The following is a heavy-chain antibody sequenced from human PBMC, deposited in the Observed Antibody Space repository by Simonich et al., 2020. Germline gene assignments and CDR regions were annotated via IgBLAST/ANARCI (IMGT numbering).Heavy chain of an antibody. CDR2: INPNSGGT. CDR3: ARRLTNYYYYYMDV. CDR1: GYTFTGYY. J-gene: IGHJ6*03. V-gene: IGHV1-2*02. D-gene: IGHD4-17*01. Sequence: QVQLVQSGAEVKKPGASVKVSCKASGYTFTGYYMHWVRQAPGQGLEWMGWINPNSGGTNYAQKFQGRITMTRDTSISTAYMELSRLRSDDTAVYDCARRLTNYYYYYMDVWGKGTTVTVSS.